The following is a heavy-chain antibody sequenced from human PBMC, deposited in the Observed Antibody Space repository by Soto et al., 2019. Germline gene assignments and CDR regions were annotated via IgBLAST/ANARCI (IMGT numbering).Heavy chain of an antibody. J-gene: IGHJ1*01. V-gene: IGHV4-61*08. Sequence: SETLSLTCTVSGGSVSSGAYYWSWIRQPPGKGLEWIGYIYYSGSTNYNPSLKSRVTISVDTSKNQFSLKLSSVTAADTAVYYCARHLMVGRGSSWYPGGYFQHWGQGTLVTVSS. CDR1: GGSVSSGAYY. CDR2: IYYSGST. D-gene: IGHD6-13*01. CDR3: ARHLMVGRGSSWYPGGYFQH.